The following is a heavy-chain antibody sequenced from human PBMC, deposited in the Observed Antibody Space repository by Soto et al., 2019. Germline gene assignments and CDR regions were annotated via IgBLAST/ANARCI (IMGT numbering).Heavy chain of an antibody. J-gene: IGHJ5*02. CDR3: TTGLTIFGVVIDP. CDR1: GFTFINAL. Sequence: PWGSLRLSCAASGFTFINALISCCRHSPFKWREWVGRIKSKSDGATTDYAAPVRGRFIISRDDSKNTLYLQMNSLKTEDTAVYYCTTGLTIFGVVIDPWGQGTLVTVSS. D-gene: IGHD3-3*01. CDR2: IKSKSDGATT. V-gene: IGHV3-15*01.